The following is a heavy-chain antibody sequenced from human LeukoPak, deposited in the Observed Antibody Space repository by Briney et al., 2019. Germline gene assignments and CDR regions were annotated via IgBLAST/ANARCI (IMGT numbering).Heavy chain of an antibody. CDR2: TYYRSKWYN. V-gene: IGHV6-1*01. Sequence: SQTLSLTCAISGDSVSSLSVTWNWIRQFPSRGLEWLGRTYYRSKWYNDYALSLKSRITVNPDTSKNQFSLQLNSVTPEDTAVYYCARGPSYFQHWGQGTLVTVSS. J-gene: IGHJ1*01. CDR1: GDSVSSLSVT. CDR3: ARGPSYFQH.